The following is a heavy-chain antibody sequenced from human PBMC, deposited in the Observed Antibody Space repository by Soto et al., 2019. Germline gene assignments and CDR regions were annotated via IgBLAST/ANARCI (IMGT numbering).Heavy chain of an antibody. CDR3: AIRQQLVRVYFDY. CDR1: GGSFSGYY. Sequence: QVQLQQWGAGLLKPSETLSLTCAVYGGSFSGYYWSWIRQPPGKGLEWIGEINHSGSTNYNPSLKSRVSPSVDTSKNQFSLKLSSVTAADTAVYYCAIRQQLVRVYFDYWGQGTLVTVSS. V-gene: IGHV4-34*01. CDR2: INHSGST. D-gene: IGHD6-13*01. J-gene: IGHJ4*02.